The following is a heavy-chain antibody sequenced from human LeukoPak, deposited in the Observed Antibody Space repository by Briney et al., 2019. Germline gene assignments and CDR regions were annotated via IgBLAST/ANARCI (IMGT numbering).Heavy chain of an antibody. D-gene: IGHD5-12*01. J-gene: IGHJ4*02. Sequence: PSETLSLTCTVSGASISSGSYFWSWMRQPAGKGLEWIGRVATSGSTNYSPSLKSRVTISVDTAKNQVSLTLTSVTAADTAVYYCARTDNSGYAPFDYWGQGALVTVSS. CDR2: VATSGST. CDR3: ARTDNSGYAPFDY. V-gene: IGHV4-61*02. CDR1: GASISSGSYF.